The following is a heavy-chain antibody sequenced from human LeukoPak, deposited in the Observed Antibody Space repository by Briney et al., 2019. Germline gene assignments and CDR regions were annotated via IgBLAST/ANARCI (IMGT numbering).Heavy chain of an antibody. V-gene: IGHV3-33*01. Sequence: GGSLRLSCAASGFTFSSYGMHWVRQAPGKGLEWVAVIWYDGSNKYYADSVKRRFTISRDNSKNTLYLQMNSLRAEDTAVYYCARDTDGGSAIDYWGQGTLVTVSS. D-gene: IGHD1-26*01. CDR1: GFTFSSYG. CDR3: ARDTDGGSAIDY. J-gene: IGHJ4*02. CDR2: IWYDGSNK.